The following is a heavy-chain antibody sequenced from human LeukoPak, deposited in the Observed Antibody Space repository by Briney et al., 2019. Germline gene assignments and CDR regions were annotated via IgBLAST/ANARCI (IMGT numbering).Heavy chain of an antibody. CDR2: INSDGSST. CDR1: GFTFSRYW. CDR3: VRQYSYDSSGYYPWDY. Sequence: TGGSLRLSCAASGFTFSRYWMHWVRHAPGKGLVWVSRINSDGSSTTYADSVKGRFTISRDNAKNTLYLQMNSLRAEDTAMYYCVRQYSYDSSGYYPWDYWGQGTLVTVSS. V-gene: IGHV3-74*01. D-gene: IGHD3-22*01. J-gene: IGHJ4*02.